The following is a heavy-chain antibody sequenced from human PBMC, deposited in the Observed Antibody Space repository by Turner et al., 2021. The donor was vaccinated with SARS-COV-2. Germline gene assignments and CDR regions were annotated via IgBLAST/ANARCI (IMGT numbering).Heavy chain of an antibody. CDR1: GFTVSSNY. J-gene: IGHJ4*02. D-gene: IGHD2-2*01. V-gene: IGHV3-66*02. CDR3: ARDLGGTSSLGGYFDY. Sequence: EVQLVESGGGLVSSGGSLRHSCAASGFTVSSNYMNWVRQAPGKGLEWVSVIYGGGSTYYANSVKGRFTISRDTSKNALYLQMNSLRAEDTAVYYCARDLGGTSSLGGYFDYWGQGTLVTVSS. CDR2: IYGGGST.